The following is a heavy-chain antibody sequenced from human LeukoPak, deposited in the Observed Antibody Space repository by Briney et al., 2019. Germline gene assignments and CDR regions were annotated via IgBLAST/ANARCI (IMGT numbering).Heavy chain of an antibody. CDR2: ISWNGGST. CDR1: GFTFDDYG. CDR3: ARVVYYYDSSGYYSSSTGDFDY. Sequence: GGSLRLSCAASGFTFDDYGMSWVRQAPGKGLEWVSGISWNGGSTAYAESVKGRFTISRDNAKNSLYLKMNSLRAEDAALYYCARVVYYYDSSGYYSSSTGDFDYWGQGTLVTVSS. J-gene: IGHJ4*02. D-gene: IGHD3-22*01. V-gene: IGHV3-20*04.